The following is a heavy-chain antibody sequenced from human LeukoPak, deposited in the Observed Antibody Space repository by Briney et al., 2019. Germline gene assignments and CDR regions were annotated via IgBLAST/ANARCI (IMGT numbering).Heavy chain of an antibody. Sequence: PSETLSLTCIVSGGSLSSYYWSWLRQPPGKGLEWIGYIFTSGSTNYNPSLRSRVTISVDTSKNQFSLTLSSVTAADTAVYYCARHGSVHSPLNVWGKGTTVTVSS. J-gene: IGHJ6*04. CDR1: GGSLSSYY. CDR3: ARHGSVHSPLNV. D-gene: IGHD1-26*01. V-gene: IGHV4-4*09. CDR2: IFTSGST.